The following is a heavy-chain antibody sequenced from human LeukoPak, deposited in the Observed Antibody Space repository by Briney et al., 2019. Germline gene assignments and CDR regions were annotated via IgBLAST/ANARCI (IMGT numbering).Heavy chain of an antibody. V-gene: IGHV1-2*02. D-gene: IGHD3-10*01. CDR1: GYTFTGYY. J-gene: IGHJ4*03. CDR2: INPNSGGT. Sequence: GASVKVSCKASGYTFTGYYMHWVRQAPGQGLEWMGWINPNSGGTNYAQKFQGRVTMTRDTSISTAYMELSRLRPDDTAMYYCARDGPAQMVDFDYWGQGTTVTVSS. CDR3: ARDGPAQMVDFDY.